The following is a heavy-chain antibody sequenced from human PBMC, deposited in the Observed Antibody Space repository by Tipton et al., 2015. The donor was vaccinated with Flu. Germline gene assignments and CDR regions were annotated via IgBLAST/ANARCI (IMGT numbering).Heavy chain of an antibody. CDR2: INHAGAT. Sequence: TLSLTCAVYGGSFSDRYWTWIRQPPGKGLEWIGEINHAGATNCNPSLKSRVTISTDTSKNQFSLKVTSLTAADTAVYYCARGSGYANAYLDSWGRGTLVTVSS. V-gene: IGHV4-34*01. CDR1: GGSFSDRY. J-gene: IGHJ4*02. CDR3: ARGSGYANAYLDS. D-gene: IGHD5-12*01.